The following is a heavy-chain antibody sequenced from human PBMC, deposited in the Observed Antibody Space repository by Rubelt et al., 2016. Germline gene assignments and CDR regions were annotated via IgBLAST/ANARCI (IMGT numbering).Heavy chain of an antibody. CDR1: GFSFSSHG. Sequence: GGSLRLSCAASGFSFSSHGMNWVRQAPGRGLEWVAFILYDGSDKKYGDSVKGRFTISRDNYKNTLYLQMNSLRVEDTAVYYCARDGSGWSAYWGQGTLVTVSS. CDR2: ILYDGSDK. D-gene: IGHD6-19*01. V-gene: IGHV3-30*02. J-gene: IGHJ4*02. CDR3: ARDGSGWSAY.